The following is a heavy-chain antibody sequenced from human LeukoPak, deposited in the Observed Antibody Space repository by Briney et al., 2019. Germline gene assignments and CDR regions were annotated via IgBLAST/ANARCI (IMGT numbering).Heavy chain of an antibody. CDR1: GYTFTSYD. CDR3: ARAPGRYCSSTSCHDY. D-gene: IGHD2-2*01. V-gene: IGHV1-8*01. CDR2: MNPNSGNT. J-gene: IGHJ4*02. Sequence: ASVKVSCKASGYTFTSYDINWVRQATGQGLEWMGWMNPNSGNTGYAQKFQGRVTMTRNTSISTAYMELSSLRSEDTAVYYCARAPGRYCSSTSCHDYWGQGTLVTVSS.